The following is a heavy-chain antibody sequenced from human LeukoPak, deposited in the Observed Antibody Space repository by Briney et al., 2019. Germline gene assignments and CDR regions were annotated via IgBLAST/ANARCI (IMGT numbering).Heavy chain of an antibody. Sequence: GASVKVSCKSSGGTFSSYAVSWVRQAPGQGLGWMGGIIPMFGTTRYAQKFQGRVTITADESMSTAYMELSSLRSEDTAVYYCAREDGSGSFQPQFDYWGQGTLVTVSS. D-gene: IGHD3-10*01. CDR2: IIPMFGTT. CDR3: AREDGSGSFQPQFDY. J-gene: IGHJ4*02. CDR1: GGTFSSYA. V-gene: IGHV1-69*13.